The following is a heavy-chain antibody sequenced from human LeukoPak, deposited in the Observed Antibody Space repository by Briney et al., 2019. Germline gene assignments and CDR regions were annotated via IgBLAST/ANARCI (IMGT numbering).Heavy chain of an antibody. V-gene: IGHV3-53*01. CDR1: GFSFRVYY. J-gene: IGHJ4*02. Sequence: PGGSLRLSCAASGFSFRVYYTSWVRQAPGKGLEWVAIIHSDGTTYYADSVKGRFTFSRDSSKNTLYLQMNSLIVEDTAVYYRARVGFSALDYWGQGTLVTVSS. CDR2: IHSDGTT. CDR3: ARVGFSALDY. D-gene: IGHD6-25*01.